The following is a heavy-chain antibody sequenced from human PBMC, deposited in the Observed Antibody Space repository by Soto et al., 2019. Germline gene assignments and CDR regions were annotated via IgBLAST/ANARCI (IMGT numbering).Heavy chain of an antibody. D-gene: IGHD3-22*01. Sequence: GGSLRLSCAASGFTFSSYSMNWVPQAPGKGLEWVSSISSSSSYIYYADSVKGRFTISRDNAKNSLYLQMNSLRAEDTAVYYCASDPTMIVVVHDAFDIWGQGTMVTV. J-gene: IGHJ3*02. CDR3: ASDPTMIVVVHDAFDI. CDR2: ISSSSSYI. V-gene: IGHV3-21*01. CDR1: GFTFSSYS.